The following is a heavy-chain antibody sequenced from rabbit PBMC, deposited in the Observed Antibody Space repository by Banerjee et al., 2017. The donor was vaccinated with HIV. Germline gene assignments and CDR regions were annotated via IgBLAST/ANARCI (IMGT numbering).Heavy chain of an antibody. CDR3: ARDLVGVIGWNFYL. J-gene: IGHJ4*01. Sequence: QEQLVESGGGLVQPEGSLTLTCKASGFSFSDRDVMCRVRQAPGKGLQWIACIDASTGKPVYATWASGRFTISRTSSTTVTLRMTSLTAADRATYFCARDLVGVIGWNFYLWGPGTLVTVS. CDR1: GFSFSDRDV. D-gene: IGHD2-1*01. V-gene: IGHV1S45*01. CDR2: IDASTGKP.